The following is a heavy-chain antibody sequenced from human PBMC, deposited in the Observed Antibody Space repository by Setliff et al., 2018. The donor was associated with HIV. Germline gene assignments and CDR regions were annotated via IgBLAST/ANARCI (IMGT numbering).Heavy chain of an antibody. CDR3: AGSIVVVTAAPLT. J-gene: IGHJ5*02. CDR2: IYYSGSA. D-gene: IGHD2-21*02. V-gene: IGHV4-59*08. Sequence: PSETLSLTCTVSGGSISSHYWSWIRQPPGKGLEWIGYIYYSGSANYNPSLKSRVTMSVDTSKNQFSLKLSSVTAADTAVYYCAGSIVVVTAAPLTWGQGTLVTVSS. CDR1: GGSISSHY.